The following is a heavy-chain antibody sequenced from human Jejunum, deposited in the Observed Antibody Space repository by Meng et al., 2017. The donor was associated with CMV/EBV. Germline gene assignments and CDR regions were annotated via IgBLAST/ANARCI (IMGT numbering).Heavy chain of an antibody. CDR2: IDINGENR. V-gene: IGHV3-30*02. CDR1: EFNFNNYG. Sequence: SEFNFNNYGIHWLRQAPGKGLEWLSFIDINGENRYNVDIVKGRFIVSKDKSKNTVFLQMNSLRVEDTAVYYCVGHQGGPREGVRLVWGQGTLVTVSS. D-gene: IGHD3-16*01. CDR3: VGHQGGPREGVRLV. J-gene: IGHJ4*02.